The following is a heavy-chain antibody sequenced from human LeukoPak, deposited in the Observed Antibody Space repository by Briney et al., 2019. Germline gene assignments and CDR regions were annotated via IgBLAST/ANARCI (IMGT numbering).Heavy chain of an antibody. J-gene: IGHJ4*02. V-gene: IGHV3-23*01. CDR2: ISGSGGST. CDR1: GFTFSSYA. Sequence: PGGSLRLSCAASGFTFSSYAMSWVRQAPGKGLEWVSGISGSGGSTFYADSAKGRFTISRDNSKNTLYLQMNSLRAEDTAVYYCASGGSGSALYYWGQGTLVTVSS. D-gene: IGHD3-10*01. CDR3: ASGGSGSALYY.